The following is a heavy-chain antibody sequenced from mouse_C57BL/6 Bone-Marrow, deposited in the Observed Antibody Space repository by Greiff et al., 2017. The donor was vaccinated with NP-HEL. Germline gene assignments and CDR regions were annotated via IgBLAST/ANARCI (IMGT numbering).Heavy chain of an antibody. CDR1: GYTFTSYG. CDR3: ARTSLRFLFSYWYFDV. D-gene: IGHD1-1*01. J-gene: IGHJ1*03. CDR2: IYPRSGNT. Sequence: VQLQQSGAELARPGASVKLSCKASGYTFTSYGISWVKQRTGQGLEWIGEIYPRSGNTYYNEKFKGKATLTADKSSSPAYMELRSLTSEDSAVYFCARTSLRFLFSYWYFDVWGTGTTVTVSS. V-gene: IGHV1-81*01.